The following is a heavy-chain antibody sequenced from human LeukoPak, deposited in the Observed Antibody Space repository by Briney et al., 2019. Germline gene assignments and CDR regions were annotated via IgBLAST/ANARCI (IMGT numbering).Heavy chain of an antibody. CDR3: ARVYNTNYAYFDY. CDR1: GFTFSSYG. Sequence: GGSLRPSCAASGFTFSSYGMHWVRQAPGKGLEWVAVIWSDGSDKYYADSVKGRFTISRDNSKNALYLQMNSLRAEDTAVYYCARVYNTNYAYFDYWGQGTLVTVSS. J-gene: IGHJ4*02. V-gene: IGHV3-33*08. D-gene: IGHD5-24*01. CDR2: IWSDGSDK.